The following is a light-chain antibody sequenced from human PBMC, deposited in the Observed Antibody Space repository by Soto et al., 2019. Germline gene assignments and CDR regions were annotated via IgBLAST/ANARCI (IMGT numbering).Light chain of an antibody. CDR3: SSYTNSDTWV. V-gene: IGLV2-14*01. J-gene: IGLJ3*02. Sequence: QSVLTQPASVSGSPGQSITISCTGSSSDIGGYNYVSWYQQYPGKAPKLMIYEVTNRPSGISDRFSASKSGNTASLTISGLQAEDEADYCCSSYTNSDTWVFGGGTKLTVL. CDR2: EVT. CDR1: SSDIGGYNY.